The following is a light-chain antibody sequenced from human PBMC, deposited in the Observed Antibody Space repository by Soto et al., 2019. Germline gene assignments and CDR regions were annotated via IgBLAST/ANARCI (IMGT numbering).Light chain of an antibody. CDR3: QQYASAPIT. Sequence: EIVLTQSPGTLSLSPGERVALSCRASQSVGRNYVAWFQQKPDQAPRLLIYGASIRATGIPDRISGSGSGTDFTLTISRLEPEDFAVYYCQQYASAPITFGQGARLEI. V-gene: IGKV3-20*01. J-gene: IGKJ5*01. CDR1: QSVGRNY. CDR2: GAS.